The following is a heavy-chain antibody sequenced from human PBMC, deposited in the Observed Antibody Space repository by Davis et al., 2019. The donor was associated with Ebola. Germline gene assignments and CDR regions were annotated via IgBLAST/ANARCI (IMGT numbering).Heavy chain of an antibody. V-gene: IGHV3-73*01. J-gene: IGHJ4*02. Sequence: GGSLRLSCAASGFTSSGSAMHWVRQASGKGLEWVGRIRSKANSYATAYAASVKGRFTISRDDSKNTAYLQMNSLKTEDTAVYYCTHSSGYNNADYWGQGTLVTVSS. CDR3: THSSGYNNADY. CDR1: GFTSSGSA. CDR2: IRSKANSYAT. D-gene: IGHD3-22*01.